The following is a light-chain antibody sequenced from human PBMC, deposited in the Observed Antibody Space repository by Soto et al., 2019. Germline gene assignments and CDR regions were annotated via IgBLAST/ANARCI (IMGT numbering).Light chain of an antibody. J-gene: IGLJ3*02. Sequence: QSALTQPASVSGSPGQSITISCTGTSSDVGDYNYVSWYQQHPGKAPKLMIYEVSNRPSGVSNRFSGSKAGNTASLTISGLQAEDEADYYCRSYTSSITLVFGGGTKVTVL. CDR3: RSYTSSITLV. CDR1: SSDVGDYNY. V-gene: IGLV2-14*01. CDR2: EVS.